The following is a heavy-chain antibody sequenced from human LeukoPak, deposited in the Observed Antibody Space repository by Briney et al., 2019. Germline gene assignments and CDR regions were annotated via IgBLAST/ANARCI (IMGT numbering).Heavy chain of an antibody. Sequence: ASVKVSCKASGYTFTSCDINWVRQATGQGLEWMGWMNPNSGNTGYAQKFQGRVTMTRNTSISTAYMELSSLRSEDTAVYYCARYEPLLRYFQHWGQGTLVTVSS. CDR3: ARYEPLLRYFQH. V-gene: IGHV1-8*01. D-gene: IGHD3-16*01. CDR2: MNPNSGNT. J-gene: IGHJ1*01. CDR1: GYTFTSCD.